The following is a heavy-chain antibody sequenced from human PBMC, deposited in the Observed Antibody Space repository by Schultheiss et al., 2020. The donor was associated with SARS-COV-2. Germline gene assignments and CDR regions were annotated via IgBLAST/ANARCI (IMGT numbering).Heavy chain of an antibody. CDR1: GYTFTGYY. J-gene: IGHJ4*02. Sequence: SVKVSCKASGYTFTGYYMHWVRQAPGQGLEWMGRIIPILGIANYAQKFQGRVTITADKSTSTAYMELSSLRAEDTALYYCARSETGTTSHFDYWGQGTLVTVSS. CDR2: IIPILGIA. D-gene: IGHD1-1*01. CDR3: ARSETGTTSHFDY. V-gene: IGHV1-69*02.